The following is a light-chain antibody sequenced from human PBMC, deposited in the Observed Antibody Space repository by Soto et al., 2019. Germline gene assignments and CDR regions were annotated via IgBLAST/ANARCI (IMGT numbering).Light chain of an antibody. CDR2: GAS. CDR1: QRVSSN. J-gene: IGKJ1*01. Sequence: EIVMTQSPATLSVSPGERATLSCRASQRVSSNLAWYQQKPGQAPRLLIYGASTRATGIPARFSGSGSGTEFTLTISSLQSEDFAVYNCQQYNNWPWTFGQGTKVDI. CDR3: QQYNNWPWT. V-gene: IGKV3-15*01.